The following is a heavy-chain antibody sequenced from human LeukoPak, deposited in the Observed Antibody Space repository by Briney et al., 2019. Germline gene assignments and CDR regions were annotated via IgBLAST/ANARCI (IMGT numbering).Heavy chain of an antibody. D-gene: IGHD6-19*01. V-gene: IGHV4-39*01. CDR2: IYYSGST. CDR1: ARSITSSSYY. J-gene: IGHJ6*03. Sequence: SQTLSLTCTVHARSITSSSYYWGWIRQPPGKGLEWIGSIYYSGSTYYNPSLKSRVTISVDTSKNQSPLKLSSVTAAETAVYYCARRARVAGTSAYYYYYMDVWGKGTTVTVSS. CDR3: ARRARVAGTSAYYYYYMDV.